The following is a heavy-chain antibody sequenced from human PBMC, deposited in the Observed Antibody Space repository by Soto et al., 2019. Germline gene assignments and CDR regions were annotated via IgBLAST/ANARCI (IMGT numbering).Heavy chain of an antibody. J-gene: IGHJ4*02. Sequence: LRLSCAASGFTFSSYGMHWVRQAPGKGLEWVAVISYDGSNKYYADSVKGRFTISRDNSKNTLYLQMNSLRAEDTAVYYCAEDKTVLRYFDWLDYFDYWGQGTLVTVSS. CDR3: AEDKTVLRYFDWLDYFDY. CDR2: ISYDGSNK. D-gene: IGHD3-9*01. CDR1: GFTFSSYG. V-gene: IGHV3-30*18.